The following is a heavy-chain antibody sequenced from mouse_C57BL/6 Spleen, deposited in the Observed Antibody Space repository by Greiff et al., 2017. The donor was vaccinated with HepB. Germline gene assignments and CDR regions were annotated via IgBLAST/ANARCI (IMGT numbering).Heavy chain of an antibody. J-gene: IGHJ3*01. Sequence: VQLQESGPELVKPGASVKISCKASGYAFSSSWMNWVKQRPGKGLEWIGRIYPGDGDTNYNGKFKGKATLTADKSSSTAYMQLSSLTSEDSAVYFCAGSNPAWFAYWGQGTLVTVSA. CDR3: AGSNPAWFAY. V-gene: IGHV1-82*01. CDR1: GYAFSSSW. CDR2: IYPGDGDT. D-gene: IGHD1-1*01.